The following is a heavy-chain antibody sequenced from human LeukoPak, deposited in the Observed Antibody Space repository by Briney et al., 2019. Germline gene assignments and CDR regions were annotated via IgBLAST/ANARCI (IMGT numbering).Heavy chain of an antibody. CDR3: ARANPYYYDSSGYYFQ. Sequence: SETLSLTCTVSGGSISSYYWSWIRQPPGKGLEWIGYIYYSGSTNYNPSLKSRVTISVDTSKNQFSLKLSSVTAADTAVYYCARANPYYYDSSGYYFQWGQGTLVTVSS. D-gene: IGHD3-22*01. CDR2: IYYSGST. J-gene: IGHJ4*02. CDR1: GGSISSYY. V-gene: IGHV4-59*01.